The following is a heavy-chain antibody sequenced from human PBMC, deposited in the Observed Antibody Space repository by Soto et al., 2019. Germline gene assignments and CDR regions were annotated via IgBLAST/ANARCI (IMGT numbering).Heavy chain of an antibody. J-gene: IGHJ4*02. V-gene: IGHV3-11*01. Sequence: GGPLSLSCGASGVTFSDYSMSWIRQAPGKGLEWLAFIDSRGRTLSYADSVRGRFTISRDNAENSVYLQMDSLRADDTAVYYCARQAARNYIDSWGQGNSVTVSS. D-gene: IGHD6-6*01. CDR1: GVTFSDYS. CDR3: ARQAARNYIDS. CDR2: IDSRGRTL.